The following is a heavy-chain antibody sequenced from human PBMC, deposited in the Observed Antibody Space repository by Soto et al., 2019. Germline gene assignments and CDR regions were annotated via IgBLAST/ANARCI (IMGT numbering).Heavy chain of an antibody. Sequence: QVQLVQSGAEVKKPGSSVKVSCKASGGTFSSYAISWVRQAPGQGLEWMGGIIPIFGTANYAQKFQGRVTITADEHTSTGYMELSSLRYEDTAVYYWERGVLAWNYAPPNCGMDVWGHGATVTVSS. D-gene: IGHD1-7*01. J-gene: IGHJ6*02. CDR1: GGTFSSYA. V-gene: IGHV1-69*01. CDR2: IIPIFGTA. CDR3: ERGVLAWNYAPPNCGMDV.